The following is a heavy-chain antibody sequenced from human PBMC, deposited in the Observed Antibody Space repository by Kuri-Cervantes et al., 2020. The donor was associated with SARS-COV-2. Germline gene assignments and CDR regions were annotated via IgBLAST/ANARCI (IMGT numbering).Heavy chain of an antibody. CDR2: IHHGGDT. Sequence: GSLRLSCAVSGGSLTITNWWSWVRQPPGKGLEWIGEIHHGGDTSYNSSLKSRVTISLDKSKNQFSLKLNSVTAADTAVYYCANLGPGRHAYSFLDYWGQGTLVTVSS. J-gene: IGHJ4*02. V-gene: IGHV4-4*02. D-gene: IGHD5-24*01. CDR1: GGSLTITNW. CDR3: ANLGPGRHAYSFLDY.